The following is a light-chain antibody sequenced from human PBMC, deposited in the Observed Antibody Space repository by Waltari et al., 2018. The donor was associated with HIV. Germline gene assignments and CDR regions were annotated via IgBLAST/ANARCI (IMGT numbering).Light chain of an antibody. Sequence: QSVLTQPPSVSGAPGRKVIISCTGSSSNIGAGYGAQWYQQCPGTAPKVLIYGNTNRPSGVPDRFSGSKSGNSASLAITGLQADDEADYYCQSYDSSLNGWVFGGGTKLTV. CDR2: GNT. CDR3: QSYDSSLNGWV. J-gene: IGLJ3*02. V-gene: IGLV1-40*01. CDR1: SSNIGAGYG.